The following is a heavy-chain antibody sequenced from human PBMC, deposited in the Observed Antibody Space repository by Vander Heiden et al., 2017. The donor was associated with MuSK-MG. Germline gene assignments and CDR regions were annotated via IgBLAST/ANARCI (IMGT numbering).Heavy chain of an antibody. V-gene: IGHV4-59*01. CDR2: IYYSGST. D-gene: IGHD7-27*01. J-gene: IGHJ6*03. CDR3: ARASPNWGPYYYYDYMDV. CDR1: GGSISSYY. Sequence: QVQLQESGPGLVKPSETLSLTCTVSGGSISSYYWSWIRQPPGKGLEWSGYIYYSGSTNYNPSLKSRVTISVDTSKNQFSLKLSSVTAADTAVYYCARASPNWGPYYYYDYMDVWGKGTTVTVSS.